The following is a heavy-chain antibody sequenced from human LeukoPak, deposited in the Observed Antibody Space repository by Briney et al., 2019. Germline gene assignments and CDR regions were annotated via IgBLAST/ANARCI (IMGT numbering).Heavy chain of an antibody. CDR2: IYYSGST. Sequence: SETLSLTCTVSGGSISSYYWSWIRQPPGKGQEWIGYIYYSGSTNYNPSLKSRVTISVDTSKNQFSLKLSSVTAADTAVYYCARLPDYYGSGSDSWGQGTLATVSS. D-gene: IGHD3-10*01. V-gene: IGHV4-59*08. J-gene: IGHJ4*02. CDR3: ARLPDYYGSGSDS. CDR1: GGSISSYY.